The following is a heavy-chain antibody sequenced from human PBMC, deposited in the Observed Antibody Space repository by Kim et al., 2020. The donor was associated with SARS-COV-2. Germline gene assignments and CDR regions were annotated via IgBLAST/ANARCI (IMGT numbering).Heavy chain of an antibody. J-gene: IGHJ4*02. Sequence: LKNRVRISVDTSKNQFSPKLSSVTAADTAVYYCAREVLRYFDWLSTYFDYWGQGSLVTVSS. CDR3: AREVLRYFDWLSTYFDY. D-gene: IGHD3-9*01. V-gene: IGHV4-30-2*05.